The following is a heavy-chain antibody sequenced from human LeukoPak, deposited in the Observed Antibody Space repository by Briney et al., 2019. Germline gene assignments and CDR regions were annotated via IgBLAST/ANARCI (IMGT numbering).Heavy chain of an antibody. V-gene: IGHV1-24*01. CDR1: GYTLTELS. CDR2: FDPEDGET. CDR3: ATAPRGYDSNFDY. Sequence: ASVTVSCTVSGYTLTELSMHWVRQAPGKGLEWMGGFDPEDGETIYAQKFQGRVTMTEDTSTDTAYMELSSLRSEDTAVYYCATAPRGYDSNFDYWGQGTLVTVSS. J-gene: IGHJ4*02. D-gene: IGHD5-12*01.